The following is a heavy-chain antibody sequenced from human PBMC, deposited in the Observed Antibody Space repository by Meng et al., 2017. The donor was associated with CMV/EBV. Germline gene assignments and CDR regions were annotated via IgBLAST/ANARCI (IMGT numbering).Heavy chain of an antibody. CDR3: ARGYCSGGSCYLFGYFDL. CDR2: INHSGST. Sequence: GSLRLSCAASGFTFSDYYMSWIRQAPGKGLEWIGEINHSGSTNYNPSLKSRVTISVDTSKNQFSLKLSSVTAADTAVYYCARGYCSGGSCYLFGYFDLWGRGTLVTVSS. V-gene: IGHV4-34*01. D-gene: IGHD2-15*01. CDR1: GFTFSDYY. J-gene: IGHJ2*01.